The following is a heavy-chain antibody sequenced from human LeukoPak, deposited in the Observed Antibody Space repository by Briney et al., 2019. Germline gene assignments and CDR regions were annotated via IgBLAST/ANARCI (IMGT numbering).Heavy chain of an antibody. V-gene: IGHV3-66*01. Sequence: GGSLRLSWAASGFTVSSNYMSWVRQAPGKGLEWVSVIYSGGSTYYADSVKGRFTISRDNSKNTLCLQMNSLRAEDTAVYYCATGHCTNGVCYYFDYWGQGTLVTVSS. CDR3: ATGHCTNGVCYYFDY. D-gene: IGHD2-8*01. J-gene: IGHJ4*02. CDR2: IYSGGST. CDR1: GFTVSSNY.